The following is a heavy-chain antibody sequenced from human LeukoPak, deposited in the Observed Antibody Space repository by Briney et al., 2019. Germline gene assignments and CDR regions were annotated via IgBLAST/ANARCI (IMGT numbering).Heavy chain of an antibody. CDR3: ARDKLLWFGELSPYYYGMDV. D-gene: IGHD3-10*01. CDR1: GGSFSGYY. J-gene: IGHJ6*02. V-gene: IGHV4-34*01. CDR2: INHSGST. Sequence: SETLSLTCAVYGGSFSGYYWSWIRQPPGKGLEWIGEINHSGSTNYNPSLKSRVTISVDTSKNQFSLKLSSVTAADTAVYYCARDKLLWFGELSPYYYGMDVWGQGTTVTVSS.